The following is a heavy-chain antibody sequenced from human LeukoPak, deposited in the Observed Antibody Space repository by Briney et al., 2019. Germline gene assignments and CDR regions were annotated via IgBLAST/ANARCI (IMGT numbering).Heavy chain of an antibody. D-gene: IGHD1-26*01. V-gene: IGHV3-48*03. CDR3: AREKPVGATPLDY. CDR2: ISSSGSTI. Sequence: PGGSLRLSCAASGFTFSSYEMNWVRQAPGKGLERVSYISSSGSTIYYADSVKGRFTISRDNAKNSLYLQMNSLRAEDTAVYYCAREKPVGATPLDYWGQGTLVTVSS. CDR1: GFTFSSYE. J-gene: IGHJ4*02.